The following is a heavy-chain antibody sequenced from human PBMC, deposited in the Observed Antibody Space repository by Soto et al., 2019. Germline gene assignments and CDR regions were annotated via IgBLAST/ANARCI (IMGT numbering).Heavy chain of an antibody. J-gene: IGHJ5*02. CDR2: VYWDGDE. CDR3: AHRGGCSAASCFSNYFDA. Sequence: QITLKESGPALVRPTQALTLTCTFSGFSLTTSGVGVAWIRQPPGKALECLALVYWDGDERFNPSLRNRLPLTKDTSNNRVVLTMTNMDPVDTGTYYCAHRGGCSAASCFSNYFDAWGQGALVTVSS. CDR1: GFSLTTSGVG. D-gene: IGHD2-15*01. V-gene: IGHV2-5*02.